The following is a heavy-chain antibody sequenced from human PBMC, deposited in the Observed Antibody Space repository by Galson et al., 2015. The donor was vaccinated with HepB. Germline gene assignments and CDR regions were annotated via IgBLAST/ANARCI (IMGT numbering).Heavy chain of an antibody. Sequence: CKASGGTFSSYAISWVRQAPGQGLEWMGGIIPIFGTANYAQKFQGRVTITADKSTSTAYMELSSLRSEDTAVYYCAREVVWYQLLFDPWGQGTLVTVSS. CDR2: IIPIFGTA. J-gene: IGHJ5*02. D-gene: IGHD2-2*01. CDR3: AREVVWYQLLFDP. V-gene: IGHV1-69*06. CDR1: GGTFSSYA.